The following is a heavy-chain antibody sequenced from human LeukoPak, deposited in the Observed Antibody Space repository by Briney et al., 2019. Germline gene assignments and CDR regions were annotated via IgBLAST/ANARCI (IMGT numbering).Heavy chain of an antibody. CDR2: RDWDDDR. D-gene: IGHD3-22*01. V-gene: IGHV2-5*02. CDR1: GFSLHTRGVG. Sequence: SGPMLVNPTQTLTLTYTFSGFSLHTRGVGVGWIRHPPGRALEWLTLRDWDDDRRYSPSLKSRLTITNDTSKNRGVLTITNLHPVDTATYFCAHRKNYYDSSVFDNWGQGTLVTDCS. CDR3: AHRKNYYDSSVFDN. J-gene: IGHJ4*02.